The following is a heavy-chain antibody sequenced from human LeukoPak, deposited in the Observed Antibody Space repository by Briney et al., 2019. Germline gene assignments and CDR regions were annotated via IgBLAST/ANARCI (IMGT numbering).Heavy chain of an antibody. CDR2: KKQDGSEK. V-gene: IGHV3-7*01. Sequence: PGGSLRLSCAGSGFTFSNYWMTWVRQAPRKGLEWVANKKQDGSEKYYVDSVKGRFTISRDNGKNSLYLQMDSLTAEDTAVYYCARDRPSLYCASTSCALDYWGQGTQVTVSS. D-gene: IGHD2-2*01. CDR3: ARDRPSLYCASTSCALDY. CDR1: GFTFSNYW. J-gene: IGHJ4*02.